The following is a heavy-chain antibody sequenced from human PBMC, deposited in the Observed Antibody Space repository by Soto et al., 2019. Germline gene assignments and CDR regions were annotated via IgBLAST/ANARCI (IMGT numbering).Heavy chain of an antibody. J-gene: IGHJ4*02. CDR2: IYYSGST. Sequence: PSETLSLTCTVSGGSISSSSYYWGWIRQPPGKGLEWIGSIYYSGSTYYNPSLESRVTISVDTSKNQFSLKLSSVTAADTAVYYCARRWGTTFDYWGQGTLVTVSS. CDR1: GGSISSSSYY. D-gene: IGHD3-16*01. CDR3: ARRWGTTFDY. V-gene: IGHV4-39*01.